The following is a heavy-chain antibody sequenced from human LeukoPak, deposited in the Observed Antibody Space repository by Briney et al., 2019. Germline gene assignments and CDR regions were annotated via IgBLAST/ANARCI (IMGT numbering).Heavy chain of an antibody. J-gene: IGHJ5*02. V-gene: IGHV4-30-4*07. CDR2: IYYSGST. CDR1: GGSISSGGYS. Sequence: SETLSLTCAVSGGSISSGGYSWSWIRQPPGKGLEWIGYIYYSGSTYYNPSLKSRVTISVDTSKNQFSLKLSSVTAADTAVYYCAVRSSWYEGNWFDPWGQGTLVTVSS. CDR3: AVRSSWYEGNWFDP. D-gene: IGHD6-13*01.